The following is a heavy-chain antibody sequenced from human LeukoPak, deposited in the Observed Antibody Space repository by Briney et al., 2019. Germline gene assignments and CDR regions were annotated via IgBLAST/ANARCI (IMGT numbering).Heavy chain of an antibody. CDR3: ARRKDYYDSRGFPAEWYYDP. Sequence: PSETLSLTCNVSGDSIRSGSHYWGWIRQPPGKGLEWIGSIHYGGSTFYSPSLKSRLTISVDTSTNQIFLKLSSVTAADTATYYCARRKDYYDSRGFPAEWYYDPRGRGTLVSASS. CDR2: IHYGGST. J-gene: IGHJ2*01. V-gene: IGHV4-39*01. CDR1: GDSIRSGSHY. D-gene: IGHD3-22*01.